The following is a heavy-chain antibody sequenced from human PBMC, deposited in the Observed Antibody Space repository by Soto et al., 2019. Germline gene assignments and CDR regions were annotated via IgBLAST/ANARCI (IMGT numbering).Heavy chain of an antibody. CDR2: INPNSGGT. Sequence: ASVKVSCKASGDTFTGYYTHWVRQAPGQGLEWMGWINPNSGGTNYAQKFQGWVTMTRDTSISTACMELSSLRSDATAVYYCARLAAAGTSFDYWGQGTLVTVSS. CDR1: GDTFTGYY. V-gene: IGHV1-2*04. CDR3: ARLAAAGTSFDY. J-gene: IGHJ4*02. D-gene: IGHD6-13*01.